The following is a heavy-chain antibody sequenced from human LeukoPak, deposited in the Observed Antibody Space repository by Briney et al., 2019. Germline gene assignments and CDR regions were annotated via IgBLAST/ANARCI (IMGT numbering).Heavy chain of an antibody. CDR3: ARVTMVRGIYYGMDV. CDR1: DGSVSGGNYY. D-gene: IGHD3-10*01. J-gene: IGHJ6*02. Sequence: SETLSLTCTVSDGSVSGGNYYCSWTRQSPGKGLEWIRYIHYSGSTNYNPSLKSRVTISVDTSKNQFSLKLSSVTAADTAVYYCARVTMVRGIYYGMDVWGQGTTVTVSS. CDR2: IHYSGST. V-gene: IGHV4-61*01.